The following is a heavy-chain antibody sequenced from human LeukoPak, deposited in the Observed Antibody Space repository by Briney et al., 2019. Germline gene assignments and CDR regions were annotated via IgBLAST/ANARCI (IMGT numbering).Heavy chain of an antibody. CDR3: ARGDYFDY. Sequence: LEWVAVISYDGSNKYYADSVKGRFTISRDNSKNTLYLQMNSLRAEDTAVYYCARGDYFDYWGQGTLVTVSS. J-gene: IGHJ4*02. V-gene: IGHV3-30-3*01. CDR2: ISYDGSNK.